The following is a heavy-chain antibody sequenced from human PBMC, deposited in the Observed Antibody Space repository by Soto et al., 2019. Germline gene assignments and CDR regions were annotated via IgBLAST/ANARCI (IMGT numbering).Heavy chain of an antibody. CDR3: TKEPKKSISHDY. CDR1: GFTFSEYA. V-gene: IGHV3-23*01. CDR2: ISRSGGTT. Sequence: EVQLLESGGGLVQPGGSLRLSCAASGFTFSEYAMSWVRQAPGKGLEWVSSISRSGGTTSYTDSVKGRFTISRDNSKNTLFLQMNGLRAEDTAIYYCTKEPKKSISHDYWGLGTLVTVSP. J-gene: IGHJ4*02. D-gene: IGHD2-21*01.